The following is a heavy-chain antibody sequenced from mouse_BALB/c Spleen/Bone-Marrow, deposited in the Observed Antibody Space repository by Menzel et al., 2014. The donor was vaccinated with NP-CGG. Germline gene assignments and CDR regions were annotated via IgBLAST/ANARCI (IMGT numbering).Heavy chain of an antibody. CDR2: ILPGSTSS. J-gene: IGHJ4*01. CDR3: ARSVDY. V-gene: IGHV1-9*01. CDR1: GYTFSSYW. Sequence: VQLQQSGAELMKPGASVKISCKVTGYTFSSYWIEWIKQRPGHGLEWIGEILPGSTSSNYNEKVKGKATFTADTSSNTAYMQLNSLTSEDSAVYYCARSVDYWGQGTSVTVSS.